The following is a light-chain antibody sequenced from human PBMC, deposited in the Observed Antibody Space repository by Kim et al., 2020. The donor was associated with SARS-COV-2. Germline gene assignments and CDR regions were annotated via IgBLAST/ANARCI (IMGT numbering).Light chain of an antibody. CDR1: RSNIGRNY. CDR3: ATWDDSLSAHV. CDR2: RGD. V-gene: IGLV1-47*01. Sequence: GQTVTLSCSGSRSNIGRNYVYWYQLPPGTAPKPLICRGDQRPSGVPDRLSGSPSGTSASLAISGLRSEDEADYYCATWDDSLSAHVFGTGTKVTVL. J-gene: IGLJ1*01.